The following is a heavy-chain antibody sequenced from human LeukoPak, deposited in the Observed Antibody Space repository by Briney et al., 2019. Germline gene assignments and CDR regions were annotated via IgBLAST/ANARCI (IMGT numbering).Heavy chain of an antibody. J-gene: IGHJ4*02. V-gene: IGHV4-34*01. Sequence: PSETLSLTCAVYGGSFSGYYWSWIRQPPGKGLEWIGEINHSGSTNYNPSLKSRVTISVDTSKNQFSLKLSSVTAADTAVYYCARGRYSGGWYTGVNYWGQGTLVTVSS. D-gene: IGHD6-19*01. CDR1: GGSFSGYY. CDR2: INHSGST. CDR3: ARGRYSGGWYTGVNY.